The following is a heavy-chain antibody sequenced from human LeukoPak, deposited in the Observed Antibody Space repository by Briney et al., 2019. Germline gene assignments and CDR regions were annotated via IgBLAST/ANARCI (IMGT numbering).Heavy chain of an antibody. CDR3: ARAYGSGSYYFDY. D-gene: IGHD3-10*01. Sequence: GGSLRLSCVASGFTFSSYEMNWVRQAPGKGLEWVSYISDGGTTIYYADSVKGRFTISRDNAKNSLYLQMNSLRAEDTAVYYCARAYGSGSYYFDYWGQGTLVTVSS. CDR2: ISDGGTTI. V-gene: IGHV3-48*03. J-gene: IGHJ4*02. CDR1: GFTFSSYE.